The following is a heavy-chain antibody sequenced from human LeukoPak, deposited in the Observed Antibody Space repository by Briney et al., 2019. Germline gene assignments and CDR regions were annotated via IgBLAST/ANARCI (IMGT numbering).Heavy chain of an antibody. CDR2: INHSGST. CDR1: GGSFSGYY. J-gene: IGHJ6*03. CDR3: ASEPYSGYDYYYYMDV. D-gene: IGHD5-12*01. Sequence: PSETLSLTCAVSGGSFSGYYWSWIRQPPGKGLEWIGEINHSGSTNYNPSLKSRVTISVDTSKNQFSLKLSSVTAADTAVYYCASEPYSGYDYYYYMDVWGKGTTVTVSS. V-gene: IGHV4-34*01.